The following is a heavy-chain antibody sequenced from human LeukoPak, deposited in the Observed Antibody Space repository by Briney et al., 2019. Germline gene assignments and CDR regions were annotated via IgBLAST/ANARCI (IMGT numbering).Heavy chain of an antibody. CDR2: TVVGSGNT. V-gene: IGHV1-58*01. D-gene: IGHD4-17*01. CDR1: GFTFTSSA. CDR3: AADGSDYGDYYFDY. J-gene: IGHJ4*02. Sequence: GASVNVSCKASGFTFTSSAVQWVRQARGQRLEWIGWTVVGSGNTNYAQKFQERVTITRDTSTSTAYMELSSLRSEDTAVCYCAADGSDYGDYYFDYWGQGTLVTVSS.